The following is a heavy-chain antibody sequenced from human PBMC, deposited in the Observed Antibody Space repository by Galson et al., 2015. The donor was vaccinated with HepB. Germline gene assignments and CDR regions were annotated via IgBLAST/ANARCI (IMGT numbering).Heavy chain of an antibody. D-gene: IGHD2-2*02. CDR2: ISAYNGNT. Sequence: SVKVSCKASGYTFTSYGISWVRQAPGQGLEWMGWISAYNGNTNYAQKLQGRVTMTTDTSTSTAYMELGSPRSDDTAVYYCARDYSSHQLLYRSRWFDPWGQGTLVTVSS. CDR3: ARDYSSHQLLYRSRWFDP. V-gene: IGHV1-18*04. J-gene: IGHJ5*02. CDR1: GYTFTSYG.